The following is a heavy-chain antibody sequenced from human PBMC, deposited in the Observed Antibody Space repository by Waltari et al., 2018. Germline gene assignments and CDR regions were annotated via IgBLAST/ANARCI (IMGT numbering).Heavy chain of an antibody. J-gene: IGHJ4*02. CDR2: IYHSGST. CDR3: ARQYSSGWYVPGAYFDY. V-gene: IGHV4-38-2*01. CDR1: GYSISSGYY. D-gene: IGHD6-19*01. Sequence: QVQLQESGPGLVKPSETLSLTCAVSGYSISSGYYWGWIRQPPGKGLEWIGSIYHSGSTYYNPSLKSRVTISVDTSKNQFSLKLSSVTAADTAVYYCARQYSSGWYVPGAYFDYWGQGTLVTVSS.